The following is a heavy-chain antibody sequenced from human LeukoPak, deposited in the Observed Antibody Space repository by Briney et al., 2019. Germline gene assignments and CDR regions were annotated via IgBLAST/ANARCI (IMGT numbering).Heavy chain of an antibody. CDR3: ATNLSFSDAFDN. CDR1: VYLFFEYY. Sequence: ASVNVSYTPSVYLFFEYYMHWVGQAPGNGREGMGWINPKSGATNYAYKFQGRVTMTRDTLISTAYMELSSLTSDDTAVYYCATNLSFSDAFDNWGQGTMVTVSS. J-gene: IGHJ3*02. CDR2: INPKSGAT. D-gene: IGHD3-16*02. V-gene: IGHV1-2*02.